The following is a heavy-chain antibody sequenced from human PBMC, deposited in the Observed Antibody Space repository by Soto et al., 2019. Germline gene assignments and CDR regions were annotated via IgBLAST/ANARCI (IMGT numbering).Heavy chain of an antibody. J-gene: IGHJ6*02. V-gene: IGHV1-46*01. CDR1: GYTFTSYY. D-gene: IGHD3-3*01. Sequence: ASVKVSCKASGYTFTSYYMHWVRQAPGQGLEWMGIINPSGGSTSYAQKFQGRVTMTRDTSTSTVYMELSSLRSEDTAVYYCARDHDFWSGHETDYGMDVWGQGTTVTVSS. CDR2: INPSGGST. CDR3: ARDHDFWSGHETDYGMDV.